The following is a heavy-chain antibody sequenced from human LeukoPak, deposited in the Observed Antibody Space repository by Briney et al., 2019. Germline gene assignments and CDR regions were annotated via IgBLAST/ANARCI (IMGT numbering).Heavy chain of an antibody. CDR1: GFTFSSYS. Sequence: GGSLRLSCVVSGFTFSSYSMIWVRQAPGKGLQWVANMKKDGSETNYVDSVKGRFTISRDNAKNSLYLQMNSLRAEDTAVYYCGRHRFGSGTYFTDYWGQGTLVTVSS. J-gene: IGHJ4*02. CDR2: MKKDGSET. D-gene: IGHD3-10*01. V-gene: IGHV3-7*01. CDR3: GRHRFGSGTYFTDY.